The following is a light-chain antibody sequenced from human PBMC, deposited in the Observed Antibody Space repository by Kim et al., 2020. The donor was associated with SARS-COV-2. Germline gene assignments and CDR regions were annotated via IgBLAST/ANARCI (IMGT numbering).Light chain of an antibody. Sequence: SYELTQPPSVSVAPGKTARITCGGNNIGSKSVHWYQQKPGQAPVLVIYYDSDRPSGIPERFPGSNSGNTATLTISRVEAGDEADYYCQVWDSSSEEVFGGGTQLTVL. CDR2: YDS. CDR3: QVWDSSSEEV. CDR1: NIGSKS. V-gene: IGLV3-21*04. J-gene: IGLJ2*01.